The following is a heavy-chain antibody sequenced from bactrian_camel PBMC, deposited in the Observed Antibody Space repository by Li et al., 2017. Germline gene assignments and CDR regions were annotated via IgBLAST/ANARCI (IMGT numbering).Heavy chain of an antibody. CDR1: GFTFTSYW. Sequence: HVQLVESGGGLVQPGGSLRLSCTASGFTFTSYWMYWVRQAPGKGLEWVSSIDNRGGKTVYAASLQGRFAISRDNAKNTVYLCMNILTPEDTAVYFCTRSDLRAYYGMDSWGKGTQVTVS. J-gene: IGHJ7*01. V-gene: IGHV3S1*01. CDR2: IDNRGGKT.